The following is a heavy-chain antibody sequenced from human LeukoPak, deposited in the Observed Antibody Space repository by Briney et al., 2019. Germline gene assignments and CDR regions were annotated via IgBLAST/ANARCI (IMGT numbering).Heavy chain of an antibody. Sequence: PGGSLRLSCAASGFTFSSYAMSWVRQAPGKGLEWVSAISGSGGSTYYADPVKGRFTISRDNSKNTLYLQMNSLRAEDTAVYYCAKDRVWGYSSSSYFDYWGQGTLVTVSS. D-gene: IGHD6-6*01. CDR1: GFTFSSYA. V-gene: IGHV3-23*01. CDR2: ISGSGGST. CDR3: AKDRVWGYSSSSYFDY. J-gene: IGHJ4*02.